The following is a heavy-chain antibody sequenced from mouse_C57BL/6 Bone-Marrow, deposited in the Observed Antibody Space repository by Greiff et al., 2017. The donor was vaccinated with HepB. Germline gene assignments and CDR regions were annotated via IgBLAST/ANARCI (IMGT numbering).Heavy chain of an antibody. CDR2: INPNNGGT. D-gene: IGHD1-1*01. J-gene: IGHJ2*01. Sequence: EVQLQQSGPELVKPGASVKISCKASGYTFTDYYMNWVKQSHGKSLEWIGDINPNNGGTSYNQKFKGKATLTVDKSSSTAYMELRSLTSEDSAVYYCARYPITTVVPFDYWGQGTTLTVSS. V-gene: IGHV1-26*01. CDR3: ARYPITTVVPFDY. CDR1: GYTFTDYY.